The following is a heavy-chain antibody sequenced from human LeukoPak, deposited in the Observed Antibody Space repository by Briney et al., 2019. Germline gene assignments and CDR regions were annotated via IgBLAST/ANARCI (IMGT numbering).Heavy chain of an antibody. D-gene: IGHD3-10*01. Sequence: KPSETLSLTCAVYGGSFSGYYWSWIRQPPGKGLEWIGEINHSGSTNYNPSLKSRVTISVDTSKNQFSLKLSSVTAADTAMYYCAGLYYYGSGSYSDYWGQGTLVTVSS. CDR2: INHSGST. J-gene: IGHJ4*02. V-gene: IGHV4-34*01. CDR1: GGSFSGYY. CDR3: AGLYYYGSGSYSDY.